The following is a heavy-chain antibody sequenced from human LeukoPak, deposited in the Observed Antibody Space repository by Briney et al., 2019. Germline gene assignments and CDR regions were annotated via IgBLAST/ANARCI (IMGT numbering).Heavy chain of an antibody. J-gene: IGHJ5*02. CDR2: IIPIFGTA. CDR1: GYTFTSYG. CDR3: ARGVVPAAMPSWFDP. D-gene: IGHD2-2*01. V-gene: IGHV1-69*13. Sequence: SVKVSCKASGYTFTSYGISWVRQAPGQGLEWMGGIIPIFGTANYAQKFQGRVTITADESTSTAYMELSSLRSEDTAVYYCARGVVPAAMPSWFDPWGQGTLVTVSS.